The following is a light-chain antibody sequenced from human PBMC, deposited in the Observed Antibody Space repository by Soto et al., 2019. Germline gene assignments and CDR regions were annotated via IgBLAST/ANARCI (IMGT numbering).Light chain of an antibody. CDR1: QSISNW. CDR3: QQYDRFPYT. V-gene: IGKV1-5*03. CDR2: KAS. J-gene: IGKJ2*01. Sequence: DIQMTQSPSTLSASVGDTVTITCRASQSISNWLALYQQKPGQAPKLLLHKASTLESRVPSRFSGSGSGTEFPLTISSLQPDDFATFYCQQYDRFPYTFGQGTKLELK.